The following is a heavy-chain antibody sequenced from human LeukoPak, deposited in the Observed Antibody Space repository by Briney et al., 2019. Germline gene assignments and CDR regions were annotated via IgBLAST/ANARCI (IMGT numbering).Heavy chain of an antibody. CDR2: ISYDGSKK. Sequence: GGSLRLSCTTSGFTFSSYDMHWVRQAPGKGLEWMTLISYDGSKKYYADSVKGRLTISRDNSKNTLFLQMNSLRDEDTAVYYCAKKSPWGGITGTTGWFDPWGQGTLVTVSS. CDR3: AKKSPWGGITGTTGWFDP. J-gene: IGHJ5*02. V-gene: IGHV3-30-3*02. D-gene: IGHD1-20*01. CDR1: GFTFSSYD.